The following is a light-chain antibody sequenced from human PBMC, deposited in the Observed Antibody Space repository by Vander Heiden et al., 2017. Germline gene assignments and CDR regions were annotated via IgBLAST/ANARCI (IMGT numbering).Light chain of an antibody. Sequence: DIVMTQSPDSLAVSLGERATINCKSSQSVLYNSNNKNYLAWYQQRPGQPPNLLIYWASTLESGVPDRFSGSGSGTDFTLTISSLQAEDVAVYYCQQYYTFPSTFGQGTKLEIK. J-gene: IGKJ2*01. CDR3: QQYYTFPST. CDR2: WAS. CDR1: QSVLYNSNNKNY. V-gene: IGKV4-1*01.